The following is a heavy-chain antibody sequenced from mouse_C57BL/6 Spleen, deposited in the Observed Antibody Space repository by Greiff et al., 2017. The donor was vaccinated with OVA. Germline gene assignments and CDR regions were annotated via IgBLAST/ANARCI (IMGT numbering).Heavy chain of an antibody. CDR1: GYTFTSYW. J-gene: IGHJ3*01. CDR3: ASDYDGPFAY. CDR2: IDPSDSET. Sequence: QVQLQQSGPELVKPGSSVKLSCKASGYTFTSYWMHWVKQRPIQGLEWIGNIDPSDSETHYNQKFKDKATLTVDKSSSTAYMQLSSLTSEDSAVYYCASDYDGPFAYWGQGTLVTVSA. V-gene: IGHV1-52*01. D-gene: IGHD2-4*01.